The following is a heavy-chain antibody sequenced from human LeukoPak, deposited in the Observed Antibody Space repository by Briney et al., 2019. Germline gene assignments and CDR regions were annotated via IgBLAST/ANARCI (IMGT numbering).Heavy chain of an antibody. CDR1: GGSISSYY. V-gene: IGHV4-59*01. Sequence: SETLSLTCTVSGGSISSYYWSWIRQPPGKGLEWIGYIYYSGSTNYNPSLKSRVTISVDTSKNQFSLKLNSVTAADTAVYYCARVGRTYNWNPRRGNWFDPWGQGTLVTVSS. CDR3: ARVGRTYNWNPRRGNWFDP. D-gene: IGHD1-20*01. CDR2: IYYSGST. J-gene: IGHJ5*02.